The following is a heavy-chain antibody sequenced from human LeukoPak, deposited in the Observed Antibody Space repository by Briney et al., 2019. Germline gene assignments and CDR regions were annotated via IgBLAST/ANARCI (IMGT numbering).Heavy chain of an antibody. CDR3: ARETGYSSGWHYFDY. CDR2: TIPISDIA. V-gene: IGHV1-69*04. J-gene: IGHJ4*02. Sequence: PEASVKVSCKASGGTFSSYAITWVRQAPGQGLEWMGRTIPISDIANYAQKFQGRVTITADKSTSTAYMELSSLRSDDTAVYYCARETGYSSGWHYFDYWGQGTLVTVSS. CDR1: GGTFSSYA. D-gene: IGHD6-19*01.